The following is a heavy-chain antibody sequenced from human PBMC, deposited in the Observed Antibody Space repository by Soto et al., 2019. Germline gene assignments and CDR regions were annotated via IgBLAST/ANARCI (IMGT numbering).Heavy chain of an antibody. CDR2: IYDGGRT. J-gene: IGHJ4*02. D-gene: IGHD7-27*01. Sequence: QVQLQESGPGLVKPSQTLSLTCTVSGGSISTVDYWWSWIRQSPDMGLEWIGHIYDGGRTYNNPSLESRVTMSVDTSNSQLSRTLSSVSAADTAVYYCARGPSGDKVDSWGQGTLVTVSS. CDR3: ARGPSGDKVDS. V-gene: IGHV4-30-4*01. CDR1: GGSISTVDYW.